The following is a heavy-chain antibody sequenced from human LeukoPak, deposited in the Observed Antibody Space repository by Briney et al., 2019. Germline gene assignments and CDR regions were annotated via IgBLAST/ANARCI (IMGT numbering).Heavy chain of an antibody. CDR2: INPNSGGT. CDR3: ERGPFRETRNDCLYI. D-gene: IGHD3-10*01. V-gene: IGHV1-2*02. Sequence: GASVKVSCTASGYTFTGYYMHWVRQAPGQGLEWMGWINPNSGGTNYAQKFQGRVTMTRDTSISTAYMELSRLRSDDTAVYYCERGPFRETRNDCLYIWGRGTLLT. J-gene: IGHJ3*02. CDR1: GYTFTGYY.